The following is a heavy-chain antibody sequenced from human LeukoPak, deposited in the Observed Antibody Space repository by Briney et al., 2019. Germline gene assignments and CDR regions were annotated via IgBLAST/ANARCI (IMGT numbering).Heavy chain of an antibody. Sequence: SVKVSCKASGGTFSSYAITWVRQAPGQGLEWMGRIIPIFGTANYAQKFQGRVTITTDESTSTAYMELSTLRPDGTAVYYCARERPPGDSSSWFLEGYFDIWGQGTLVTVSS. CDR2: IIPIFGTA. J-gene: IGHJ4*02. D-gene: IGHD6-13*01. CDR3: ARERPPGDSSSWFLEGYFDI. CDR1: GGTFSSYA. V-gene: IGHV1-69*05.